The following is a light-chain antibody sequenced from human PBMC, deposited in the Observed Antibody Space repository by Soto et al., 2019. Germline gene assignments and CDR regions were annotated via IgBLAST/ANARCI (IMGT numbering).Light chain of an antibody. CDR3: ATWDDSLSGVV. CDR2: SND. CDR1: YSNIGNNY. J-gene: IGLJ3*02. V-gene: IGLV1-47*02. Sequence: QSVLTQPPSASGTPGQRVTISCSGSYSNIGNNYVNWYQQVPGTAPNLLIFSNDQRPSGVSDRFSGSKSDTSASLAISGLRSEDEADYYCATWDDSLSGVVFGGGTKVTVL.